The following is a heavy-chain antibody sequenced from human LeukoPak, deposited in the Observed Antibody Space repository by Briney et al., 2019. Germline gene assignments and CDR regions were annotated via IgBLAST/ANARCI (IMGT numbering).Heavy chain of an antibody. CDR1: GYSFTSYW. J-gene: IGHJ5*02. V-gene: IGHV5-51*01. Sequence: GESLKISCKGSGYSFTSYWIGRVRQMPGKGLEWMGIIYPGDSDTRYSPSFQGQVTISADKSISTAYLQWSSLKASDTAMYYCATRRGVYSSSWYYWFDPWGKGNLVNVSS. CDR2: IYPGDSDT. CDR3: ATRRGVYSSSWYYWFDP. D-gene: IGHD6-13*01.